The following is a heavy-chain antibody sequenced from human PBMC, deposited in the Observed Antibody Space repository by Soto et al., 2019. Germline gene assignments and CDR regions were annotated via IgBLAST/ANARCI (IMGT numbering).Heavy chain of an antibody. CDR3: ARAISVYVT. CDR2: INAGNGAK. D-gene: IGHD5-12*01. V-gene: IGHV1-3*01. CDR1: GITYNTYA. J-gene: IGHJ4*02. Sequence: QVQLVQSGAEMKKPGASVKLSCKASGITYNTYAIHWVRQAPGQGLEWMGWINAGNGAKRSSQNIQGTVTLTRDKSARPVSMELDSLKFEDTGVYYCARAISVYVTWGQGTLVTVSS.